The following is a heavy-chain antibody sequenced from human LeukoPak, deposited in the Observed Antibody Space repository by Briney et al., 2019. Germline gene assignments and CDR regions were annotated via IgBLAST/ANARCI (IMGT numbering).Heavy chain of an antibody. CDR1: GFTFHKND. V-gene: IGHV3-23*01. J-gene: IGHJ6*04. CDR3: ATGRFFDV. Sequence: PGGSLRPSCIASGFTFHKNDMTWIRQGPGLGLEWVSLVTATGEATFYADPVKGRFTISRDNSKNTLYLQMSNLRAEDTAVYYCATGRFFDVWGKGTTVTVTS. D-gene: IGHD3-3*01. CDR2: VTATGEAT.